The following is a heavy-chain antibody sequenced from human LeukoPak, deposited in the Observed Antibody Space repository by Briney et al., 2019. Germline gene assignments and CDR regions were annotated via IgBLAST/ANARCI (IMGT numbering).Heavy chain of an antibody. CDR3: ARDADYGDYFNY. CDR1: GFTFSSYS. D-gene: IGHD4-17*01. Sequence: PGGSLRLSCAASGFTFSSYSMNWVRQAPGKGLEWVSSISSSSSYIYYADSVKGRFTISRDNAKSSLYLQMNSLRAEDTAVYYCARDADYGDYFNYWGQGTLVTVSS. CDR2: ISSSSSYI. V-gene: IGHV3-21*01. J-gene: IGHJ4*02.